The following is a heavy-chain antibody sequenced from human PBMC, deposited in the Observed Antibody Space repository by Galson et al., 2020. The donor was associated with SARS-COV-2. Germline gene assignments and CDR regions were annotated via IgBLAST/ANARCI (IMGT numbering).Heavy chain of an antibody. V-gene: IGHV1-8*01. D-gene: IGHD6-13*01. J-gene: IGHJ1*01. Sequence: ASVTVSCKPSGYVFYTYDINWVRQAPGQGLEWMGWVNGNSGDTYYSQKFRGRVAMTRDRSISTACLELTSLRSEDSAVYYCSQGRSTGDENWGQGTLITVSS. CDR3: SQGRSTGDEN. CDR1: GYVFYTYD. CDR2: VNGNSGDT.